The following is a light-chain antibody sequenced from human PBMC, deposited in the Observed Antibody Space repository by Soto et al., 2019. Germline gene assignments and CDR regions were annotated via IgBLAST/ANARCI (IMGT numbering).Light chain of an antibody. CDR3: QQYGTSPWT. J-gene: IGKJ1*01. CDR1: QSVSSTY. CDR2: GAS. Sequence: EIALTQSPGTLSLSPGERATLSCKASQSVSSTYLAWYQQKPGQAPRLLIYGASSRATAIPDRFSGSGSGTDFTLTISRLETEDFAVYYCQQYGTSPWTFGQGTKVEIK. V-gene: IGKV3-20*01.